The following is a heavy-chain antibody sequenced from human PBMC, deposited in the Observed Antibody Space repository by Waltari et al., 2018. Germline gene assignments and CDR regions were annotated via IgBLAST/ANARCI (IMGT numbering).Heavy chain of an antibody. Sequence: VQLVQSGAEVKKPGASVMVSCKASGYTFSSYDISWVRRDAGQGLEWMGWMNPNSGNTGYAQKFQGRVTITRDTSISTAYMELSSLRSEDTAVYYCARGPSDLYYYYYYMDVWGKGTTVTISS. D-gene: IGHD2-21*02. J-gene: IGHJ6*03. CDR3: ARGPSDLYYYYYYMDV. V-gene: IGHV1-8*03. CDR2: MNPNSGNT. CDR1: GYTFSSYD.